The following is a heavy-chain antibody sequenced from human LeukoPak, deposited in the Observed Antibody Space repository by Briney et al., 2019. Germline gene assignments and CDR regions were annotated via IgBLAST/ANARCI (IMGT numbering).Heavy chain of an antibody. J-gene: IGHJ4*02. V-gene: IGHV1-18*01. D-gene: IGHD3-22*01. CDR1: GYTFTNNG. CDR3: ARDAYYDSSGYHYVRGHDY. CDR2: ISGYNGNT. Sequence: ASVKVSCKASGYTFTNNGVSWVRQAPGQGLEWMGWISGYNGNTKYAQKFQGRVSMTTDTSTSTAYMELRSLRSDDTAVYFCARDAYYDSSGYHYVRGHDYWGQGTLVTVSS.